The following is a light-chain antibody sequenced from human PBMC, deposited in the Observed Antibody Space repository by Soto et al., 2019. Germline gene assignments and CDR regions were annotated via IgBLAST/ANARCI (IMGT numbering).Light chain of an antibody. CDR1: SSDIGDYDY. Sequence: QSALTQPASVSGSPGQSITISCTGTSSDIGDYDYVSWYQQRPGRAPKLMIYEVRYRPSGVSNRFSGSKSGNTASLTISGLQAEDEADYYCAAWDDSLNGRVFGTGTKVTVL. J-gene: IGLJ1*01. V-gene: IGLV2-14*01. CDR3: AAWDDSLNGRV. CDR2: EVR.